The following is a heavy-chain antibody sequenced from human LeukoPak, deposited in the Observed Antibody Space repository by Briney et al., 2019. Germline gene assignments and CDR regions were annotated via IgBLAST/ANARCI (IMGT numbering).Heavy chain of an antibody. V-gene: IGHV6-1*01. CDR1: GDSVSSNSAA. D-gene: IGHD6-13*01. J-gene: IGHJ4*02. CDR3: ARVPILAAAGTFGY. CDR2: TYYRSKWYN. Sequence: SQTLSLTCAISGDSVSSNSAAWNWTRQSPSRGLEWLGRTYYRSKWYNDYAVPVKSRITINPDTSKNQFSLQLNSVTPEDTAVYYCARVPILAAAGTFGYWGQGTLVTVSS.